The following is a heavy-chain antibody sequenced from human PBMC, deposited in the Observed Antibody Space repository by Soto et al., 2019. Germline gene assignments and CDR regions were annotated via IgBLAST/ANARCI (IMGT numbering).Heavy chain of an antibody. Sequence: QVQLVQSGAEVKKPGASVKVSCKASGYTFTSYGISWVRQAPGQGLEWMGWISAYNGNTNYAQKLQGRVTMTTDTSTSTAYMELRSLRSDDTAVYYCASVELQTLYCSGGSCYGAHYYYGMDVWGQGTTVTVSS. V-gene: IGHV1-18*01. D-gene: IGHD2-15*01. CDR1: GYTFTSYG. CDR2: ISAYNGNT. CDR3: ASVELQTLYCSGGSCYGAHYYYGMDV. J-gene: IGHJ6*02.